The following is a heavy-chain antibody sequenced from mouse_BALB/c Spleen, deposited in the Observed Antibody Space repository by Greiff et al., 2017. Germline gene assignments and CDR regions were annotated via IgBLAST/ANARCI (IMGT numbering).Heavy chain of an antibody. CDR1: GFSLTSYG. CDR2: IWSDGST. J-gene: IGHJ4*01. CDR3: ARHYYYGSSYGAMDY. D-gene: IGHD1-1*01. V-gene: IGHV2-6-2*01. Sequence: VQGVESGPDLVAPSQSLSITCTVSGFSLTSYGVHWVRQPPGKGLEWLVVIWSDGSTTYNSALKSRLSISKDNSKSQVFLKMNSLQTDDTAMYYCARHYYYGSSYGAMDYWGQGTSVTVSS.